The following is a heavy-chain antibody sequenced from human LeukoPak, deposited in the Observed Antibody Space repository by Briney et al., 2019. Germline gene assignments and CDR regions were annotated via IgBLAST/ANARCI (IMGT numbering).Heavy chain of an antibody. V-gene: IGHV4-39*01. J-gene: IGHJ3*02. D-gene: IGHD6-13*01. CDR1: GGPISSSSYY. Sequence: SETLSLTCTVSGGPISSSSYYWGWIRQPPGKGLEWIGSIYYSGSTYYNPSLKSRVTISVDTSKNQFSLKLSSVTAADTAVYYCARRQQLVRDAFDIWGQGTMVTVSS. CDR2: IYYSGST. CDR3: ARRQQLVRDAFDI.